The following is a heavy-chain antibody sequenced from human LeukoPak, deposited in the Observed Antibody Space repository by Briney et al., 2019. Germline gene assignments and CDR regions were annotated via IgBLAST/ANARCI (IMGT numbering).Heavy chain of an antibody. V-gene: IGHV3-66*01. CDR1: GFTVSSNY. J-gene: IGHJ4*02. D-gene: IGHD3-3*01. CDR2: IYSGGST. Sequence: GGSLRLSCAASGFTVSSNYMSWVRQAPGKGLEWVSVIYSGGSTYYADSVKGRFTISRDNSKNTLYLQMNSLRAEDTAVYYCASGDYDFWSGYCVAPDPFDYWGQGTLVTVSS. CDR3: ASGDYDFWSGYCVAPDPFDY.